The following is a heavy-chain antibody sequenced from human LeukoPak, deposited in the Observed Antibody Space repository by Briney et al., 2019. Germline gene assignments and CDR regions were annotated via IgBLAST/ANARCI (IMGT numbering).Heavy chain of an antibody. Sequence: GGSLRLSCAASGFTVSSNYMSWVRQAPGKGLEWVSVIYSGGSTYYADSVKGRFTISRHNSKNTLYLQMNSLRAEDTAVYYCARGSPRKQSSKDVYRPPGGFYYFDYWGQGTLVTVSS. J-gene: IGHJ4*02. CDR1: GFTVSSNY. V-gene: IGHV3-53*04. CDR2: IYSGGST. D-gene: IGHD3-10*01. CDR3: ARGSPRKQSSKDVYRPPGGFYYFDY.